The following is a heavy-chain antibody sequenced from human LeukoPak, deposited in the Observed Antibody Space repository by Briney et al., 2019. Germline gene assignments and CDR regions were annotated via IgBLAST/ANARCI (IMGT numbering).Heavy chain of an antibody. CDR3: ARDPLGYCSSTSCATGDAFDI. CDR2: ISSSSSTI. V-gene: IGHV3-48*01. D-gene: IGHD2-2*01. J-gene: IGHJ3*02. Sequence: AGGSLRLSCAASGFTFISYNMNWVRQAPGKGLEWVSYISSSSSTIYYADSVKGRFTISRDNAKNSLYLQMNRLRAEDTAVYYCARDPLGYCSSTSCATGDAFDIWGQGTMVTVSS. CDR1: GFTFISYN.